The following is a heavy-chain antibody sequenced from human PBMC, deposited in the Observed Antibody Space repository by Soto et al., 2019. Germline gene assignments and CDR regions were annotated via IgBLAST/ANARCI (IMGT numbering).Heavy chain of an antibody. D-gene: IGHD5-12*01. J-gene: IGHJ4*02. CDR1: GYSFTSND. CDR2: MNPNSDNT. Sequence: ASVKVSCKASGYSFTSNDINWVRQATGQGLEWMGWMNPNSDNTGYAQKFQGRLTMTRSTSTNTAYMELNSLTSEDTAVYFCARGRIFVYSDYEPLGGLDYWGQVPPVPVS. V-gene: IGHV1-8*01. CDR3: ARGRIFVYSDYEPLGGLDY.